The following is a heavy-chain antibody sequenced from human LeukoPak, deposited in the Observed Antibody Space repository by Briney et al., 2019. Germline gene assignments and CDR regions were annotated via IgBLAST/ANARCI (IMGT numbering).Heavy chain of an antibody. V-gene: IGHV3-33*08. Sequence: PGGSLRLSCAASGFTFSSYGMHWVRQAPGKGLEWVAVIWYGGSNKYYADSVKGRFTISRDNSKNTLYLQMNSLRAEDTAVYYCARNRGDTTMTTDYWGQGTLVTVSS. CDR2: IWYGGSNK. D-gene: IGHD3-22*01. J-gene: IGHJ4*02. CDR1: GFTFSSYG. CDR3: ARNRGDTTMTTDY.